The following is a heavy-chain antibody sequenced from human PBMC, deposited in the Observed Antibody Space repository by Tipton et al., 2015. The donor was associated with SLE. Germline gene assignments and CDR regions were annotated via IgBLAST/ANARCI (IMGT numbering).Heavy chain of an antibody. V-gene: IGHV4-38-2*01. CDR3: ARRSWSSGWPRGQYFQH. D-gene: IGHD6-19*01. Sequence: TLSLTCAVSGYSISSGYYWGWIRQPPGKGLEWIGSIYHSGSTYYNPSLKSRVTISVDTSKNQFSLKLSSVTAADTAVHYCARRSWSSGWPRGQYFQHWGQGTLVTVSS. J-gene: IGHJ1*01. CDR2: IYHSGST. CDR1: GYSISSGYY.